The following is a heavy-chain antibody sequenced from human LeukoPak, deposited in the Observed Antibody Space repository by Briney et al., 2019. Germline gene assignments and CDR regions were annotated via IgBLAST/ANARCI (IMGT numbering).Heavy chain of an antibody. CDR1: GGTFSSYA. CDR2: IIPIFGTA. V-gene: IGHV1-69*01. D-gene: IGHD2-2*01. CDR3: ARVLGDIVVVPAAMGGWFDP. Sequence: SVKVSCKASGGTFSSYAISWVRQAPGQGLEWMGGIIPIFGTANYAQKFQGRVTITADESTSTAYMELSSLRSEDTAVYYCARVLGDIVVVPAAMGGWFDPWGQGALVTVSS. J-gene: IGHJ5*02.